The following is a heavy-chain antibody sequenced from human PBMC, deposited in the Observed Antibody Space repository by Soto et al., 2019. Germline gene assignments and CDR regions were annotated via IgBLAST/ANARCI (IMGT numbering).Heavy chain of an antibody. J-gene: IGHJ5*02. CDR1: GGSISSGGYY. CDR2: IYYSGST. CDR3: ASRVNYDILTGYLSWFDP. Sequence: KASETLSLTCTVSGGSISSGGYYWSWIRQHPGKGLEWIGYIYYSGSTYYNPSLKSRVTISVDTSKNQFSLKLSSVTAADTAVYYCASRVNYDILTGYLSWFDPWGQGTLVTVSS. D-gene: IGHD3-9*01. V-gene: IGHV4-31*03.